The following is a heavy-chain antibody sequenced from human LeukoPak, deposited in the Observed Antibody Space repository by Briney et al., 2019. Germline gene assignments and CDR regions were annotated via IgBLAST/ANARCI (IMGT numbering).Heavy chain of an antibody. J-gene: IGHJ4*02. CDR3: ARSAGMVDY. V-gene: IGHV3-74*01. CDR2: INTDGSRT. Sequence: PGGSLRLSCAASGFXFSNYWMHWVRQAPGKGLVWVSRINTDGSRTTYADSVRGRFTISRDNAKNTLYLQMNTLRAEDTAVYYCARSAGMVDYWGQGTLVTVSS. CDR1: GFXFSNYW.